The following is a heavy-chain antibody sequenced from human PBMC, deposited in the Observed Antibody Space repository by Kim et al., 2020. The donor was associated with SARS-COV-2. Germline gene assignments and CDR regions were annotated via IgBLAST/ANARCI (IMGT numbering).Heavy chain of an antibody. CDR3: ARQLHGYLCPSSYTGWLDP. D-gene: IGHD5-12*01. V-gene: IGHV4-59*08. Sequence: SETLSLTCSVSGGSINNSYWSWIRQPPGKGLEWIGYIYSSGTTTYNPSLKSRVTISVDTSKNQFSLKLSSVTAEDTALYYCARQLHGYLCPSSYTGWLDP. CDR1: GGSINNSY. J-gene: IGHJ5*02. CDR2: IYSSGTT.